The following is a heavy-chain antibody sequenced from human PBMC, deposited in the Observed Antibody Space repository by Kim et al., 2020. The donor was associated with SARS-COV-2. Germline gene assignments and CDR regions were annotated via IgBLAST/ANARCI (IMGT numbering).Heavy chain of an antibody. CDR3: ARFSTQITMIVVVTTPLDY. CDR2: ISAYNGNT. V-gene: IGHV1-18*01. J-gene: IGHJ4*02. CDR1: GYTFTSYG. D-gene: IGHD3-22*01. Sequence: ASVKVSCKASGYTFTSYGISWVRQAPGQGLEWMGWISAYNGNTNYAQKLQGRVTMTTDTSTSTAYMELRSLRSDDTAVYYCARFSTQITMIVVVTTPLDYWGQGTLVTVSS.